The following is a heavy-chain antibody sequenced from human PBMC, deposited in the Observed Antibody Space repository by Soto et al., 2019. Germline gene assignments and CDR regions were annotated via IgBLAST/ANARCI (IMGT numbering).Heavy chain of an antibody. CDR1: GFTFTSDS. D-gene: IGHD6-19*01. V-gene: IGHV3-21*06. CDR2: ISSHGRDI. Sequence: GVLRLSCEASGFTFTSDSMTWVRQAPGKGLEWVSSISSHGRDIFYADSVKGRFIISRDNAKDSLHLQMNSLTGEDSAVYYCARGAALAGKLDLWGQGTLVTVSS. CDR3: ARGAALAGKLDL. J-gene: IGHJ4*02.